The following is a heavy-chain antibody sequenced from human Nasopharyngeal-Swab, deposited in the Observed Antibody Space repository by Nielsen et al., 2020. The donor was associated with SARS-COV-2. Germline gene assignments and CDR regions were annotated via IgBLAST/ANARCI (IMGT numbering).Heavy chain of an antibody. CDR3: AKDRDSGDDSEEYYHYYGMDV. CDR2: TSGSDHTT. CDR1: GFTFRSYA. Sequence: GESLKISCAASGFTFRSYAISWVRQAPGKGLEWVSVTSGSDHTTYYADSVKGRFTISRDNSKNTVNLQMNSLRVEDTAIYYCAKDRDSGDDSEEYYHYYGMDVWGQGAPVTVSS. D-gene: IGHD5-12*01. J-gene: IGHJ6*02. V-gene: IGHV3-23*01.